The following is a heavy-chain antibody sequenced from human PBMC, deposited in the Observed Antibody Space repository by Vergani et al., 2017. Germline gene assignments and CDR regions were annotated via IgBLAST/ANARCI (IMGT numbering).Heavy chain of an antibody. V-gene: IGHV3-23*01. J-gene: IGHJ4*02. CDR2: ISGSGGST. D-gene: IGHD3-9*01. CDR3: AKADGLRYFDWLLFFY. Sequence: EVQLLESGGGLVQPGGSLRLSCAASGFTFSSYAMSWVRQAPGKGLEWVSAISGSGGSTYYADSVNGRFTISRDNSKNTLYLQMNSLRAEDTAVYYCAKADGLRYFDWLLFFYWGQGTLVTVSS. CDR1: GFTFSSYA.